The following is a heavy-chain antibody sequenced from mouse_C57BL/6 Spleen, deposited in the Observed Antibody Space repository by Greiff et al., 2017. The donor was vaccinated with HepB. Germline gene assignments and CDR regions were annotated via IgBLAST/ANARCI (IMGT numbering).Heavy chain of an antibody. Sequence: EVKLQESGAELVRPGASVKLSCTASGFNIKDYYMHWVKQRPEQGLEWIGRIDPEDGDTEYAPKFQGKATMTADTSSNTAYLQLSSLTSEDTAVYYCTPSGYGSSYRYFDVWGTGTTVTVSS. CDR2: IDPEDGDT. CDR1: GFNIKDYY. D-gene: IGHD1-1*01. J-gene: IGHJ1*03. V-gene: IGHV14-1*01. CDR3: TPSGYGSSYRYFDV.